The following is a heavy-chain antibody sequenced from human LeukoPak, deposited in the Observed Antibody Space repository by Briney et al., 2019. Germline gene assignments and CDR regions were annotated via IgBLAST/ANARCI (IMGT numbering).Heavy chain of an antibody. V-gene: IGHV4-30-4*01. CDR2: IYYSGST. J-gene: IGHJ4*02. D-gene: IGHD3-22*01. CDR1: GVSISSGDYY. Sequence: SQTLSLTCTVSGVSISSGDYYWSWIRQPPGKGLEWIGYIYYSGSTYYNPSLKSRVTISVDTSKNQFSLKLSSVTAADTAVYYCARVSGGDYYEIDYWGQGTLVTVSS. CDR3: ARVSGGDYYEIDY.